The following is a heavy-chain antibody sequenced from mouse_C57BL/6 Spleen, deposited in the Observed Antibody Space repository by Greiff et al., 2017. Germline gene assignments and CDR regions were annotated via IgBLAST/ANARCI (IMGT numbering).Heavy chain of an antibody. CDR1: GYTFTSYW. J-gene: IGHJ4*01. V-gene: IGHV1-61*01. CDR2: IYPSDSET. D-gene: IGHD2-1*01. Sequence: QVQLQQPGAELVRPGSSVKLSCKASGYTFTSYWMDWVKQRPGQGLEWIGNIYPSDSETHYNQKFKDKATLTVDKSSSTAYMQLSSLTSEDSAVYYCAREIYDGPYAMDYWGQGTSVTVSS. CDR3: AREIYDGPYAMDY.